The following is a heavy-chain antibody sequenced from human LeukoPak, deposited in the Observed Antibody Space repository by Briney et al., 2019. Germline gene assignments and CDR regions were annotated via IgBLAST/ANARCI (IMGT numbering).Heavy chain of an antibody. CDR2: INPNSGGT. V-gene: IGHV1-2*02. CDR1: GYSFTGYY. Sequence: ASVKVSCKASGYSFTGYYIHWVRQAPGQGLEWMGWINPNSGGTNYAQKFQGRVTMTRDTSISTAYMELSRLRSDDTAVYYCAREYCSSTSCYPPDVWGQGTTVTVSS. D-gene: IGHD2-2*01. J-gene: IGHJ6*02. CDR3: AREYCSSTSCYPPDV.